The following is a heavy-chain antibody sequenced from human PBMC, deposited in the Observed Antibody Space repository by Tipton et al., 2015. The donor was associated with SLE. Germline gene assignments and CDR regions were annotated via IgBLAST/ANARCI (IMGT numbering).Heavy chain of an antibody. J-gene: IGHJ4*02. D-gene: IGHD1-26*01. CDR2: ISFSSSYM. CDR3: AKIGGPDY. CDR1: GFIFSSYT. V-gene: IGHV3-21*04. Sequence: SLRLSCAASGFIFSSYTMNWVRQAPGKGLEWVSSISFSSSYMYYADSVKGRFTISRDNSKNTLYLQMNSLRAEDTAVYYCAKIGGPDYWGQGTLVTVSS.